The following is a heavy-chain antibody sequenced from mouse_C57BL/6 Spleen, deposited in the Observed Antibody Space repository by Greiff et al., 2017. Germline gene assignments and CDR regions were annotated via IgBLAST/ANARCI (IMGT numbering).Heavy chain of an antibody. Sequence: QVQLKQPGAELVRPGASVKLSCKASGYTFTSYWMHWVKQRPGQGLEWIGVIDPGDGDTNYNQKFKGKATLTVDTSSSTAYMQLSSLTSEDSAVYYCAREDEYCGSGTGDFGGWGTGTTVTVS. D-gene: IGHD1-1*01. CDR3: AREDEYCGSGTGDFGG. J-gene: IGHJ1*03. V-gene: IGHV1-59*01. CDR2: IDPGDGDT. CDR1: GYTFTSYW.